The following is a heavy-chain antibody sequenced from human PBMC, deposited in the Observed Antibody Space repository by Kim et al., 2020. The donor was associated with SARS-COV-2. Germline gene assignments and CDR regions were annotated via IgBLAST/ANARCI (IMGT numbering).Heavy chain of an antibody. V-gene: IGHV3-30*18. D-gene: IGHD6-19*01. CDR2: ISYDVSNK. CDR1: GFTFSSYG. CDR3: AKDPGGAAVAGQGLGWFDP. Sequence: GGSLRLSCAASGFTFSSYGMHWVRQAPGKGLEWVAVISYDVSNKYYADSVKGRFTISRDNSKNTLYLQMNSLRAEDTAVYYCAKDPGGAAVAGQGLGWFDPWGQGTLVTVSS. J-gene: IGHJ5*02.